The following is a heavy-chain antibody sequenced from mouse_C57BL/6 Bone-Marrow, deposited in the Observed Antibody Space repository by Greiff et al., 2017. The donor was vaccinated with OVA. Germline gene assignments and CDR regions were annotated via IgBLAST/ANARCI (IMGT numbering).Heavy chain of an antibody. V-gene: IGHV1-81*01. CDR3: APCYGSSPYDF. J-gene: IGHJ2*01. D-gene: IGHD1-1*01. CDR2: IYPRSGNT. CDR1: GYTFTSYG. Sequence: VMLVESGAELARPGASVKLSCKASGYTFTSYGISWVKQRTGQGLEWIGEIYPRSGNTYYNEKFKGKATLTADKSSSTAYMELRSLTSEDSAVYFCAPCYGSSPYDFWGQGTALTVSS.